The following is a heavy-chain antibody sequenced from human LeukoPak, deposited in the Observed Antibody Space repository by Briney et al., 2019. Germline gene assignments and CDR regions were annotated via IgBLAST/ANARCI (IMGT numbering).Heavy chain of an antibody. CDR3: ARGAAHTYYYDSSGYLSASNWFDP. V-gene: IGHV4-59*01. CDR2: IYYSGST. CDR1: GGSISSYY. D-gene: IGHD3-22*01. Sequence: PSETLSLTCTVSGGSISSYYWSWIRQPPGKGLEWIGHIYYSGSTNYNPSLKSRVTISVDTSKNQFSLKLSSVTAADTAVYYCARGAAHTYYYDSSGYLSASNWFDPWGQGTLVTVSS. J-gene: IGHJ5*02.